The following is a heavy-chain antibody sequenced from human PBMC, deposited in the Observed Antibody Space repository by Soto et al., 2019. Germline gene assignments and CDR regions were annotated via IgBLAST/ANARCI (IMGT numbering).Heavy chain of an antibody. V-gene: IGHV3-7*01. J-gene: IGHJ4*02. D-gene: IGHD3-16*01. CDR2: IKQDESEK. CDR3: VRDVAFDYVN. Sequence: EVQLVESGGGLAQPGGSLRISGTGSGFSYLSYWMSRVRQAPGKGLEWEASIKQDESEKYYVDSVKGRFTISRDNVDDSLFLQINSLSADDTAVYFCVRDVAFDYVNWGPGNLVTVSS. CDR1: GFSYLSYW.